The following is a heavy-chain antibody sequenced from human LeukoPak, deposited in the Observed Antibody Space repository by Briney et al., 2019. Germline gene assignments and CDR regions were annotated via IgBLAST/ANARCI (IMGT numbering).Heavy chain of an antibody. V-gene: IGHV4-30-2*01. J-gene: IGHJ4*02. CDR1: GGSISSGGYS. CDR2: IYHSGST. CDR3: ARGGESIAAAGPFDY. D-gene: IGHD6-13*01. Sequence: PSETLSLTCAVSGGSISSGGYSWSWIRQPPGKGLEWIGYIYHSGSTYYNPSLKSRVTISVDRSKNQFSLKLSSVTAADTAVYYCARGGESIAAAGPFDYWGQGTLVTVSS.